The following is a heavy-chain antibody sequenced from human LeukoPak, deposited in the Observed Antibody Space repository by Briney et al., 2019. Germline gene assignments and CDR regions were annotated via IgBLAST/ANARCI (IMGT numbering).Heavy chain of an antibody. CDR1: GGSISSSSYY. J-gene: IGHJ4*02. CDR3: ARQEGLAPEPGYCSSTSCRRYYFDY. CDR2: IYYSGST. Sequence: SETLSLTCTVSGGSISSSSYYWGWIRQPPGKGLEWIGSIYYSGSTYYNPSLKSRVTISVDTSKNQFSLKLSSVPAADTAVYYCARQEGLAPEPGYCSSTSCRRYYFDYWGQGTLVTVSS. D-gene: IGHD2-2*01. V-gene: IGHV4-39*01.